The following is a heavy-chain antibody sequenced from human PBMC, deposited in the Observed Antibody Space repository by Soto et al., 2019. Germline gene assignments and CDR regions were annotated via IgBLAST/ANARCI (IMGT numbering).Heavy chain of an antibody. J-gene: IGHJ4*02. V-gene: IGHV4-4*02. CDR1: VASISSNDW. CDR2: IYHGGTT. CDR3: ARDFKAPKDAWAFDY. Sequence: QVQLQESGPGLVMPSGTLSLTCAVSVASISSNDWWNWVRQPPGKGLEWIGEIYHGGTTIYNPSLNSRVSISIDESKNHFSLKLTSVTAADTAVYYCARDFKAPKDAWAFDYWGQGILVTVSS. D-gene: IGHD3-16*01.